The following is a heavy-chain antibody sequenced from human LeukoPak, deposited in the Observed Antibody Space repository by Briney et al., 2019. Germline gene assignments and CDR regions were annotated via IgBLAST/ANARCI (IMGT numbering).Heavy chain of an antibody. Sequence: GRSLRLSCAASGFTFSSYAMHWVRQAPGKGLEWVAVISYDGSNKYYADSVKGRFTISRDNSKNTLYLQMNSLRAEDTAVYYCARDGAQDQPPRALDYWGQGTLVTVSS. CDR1: GFTFSSYA. J-gene: IGHJ4*02. CDR2: ISYDGSNK. D-gene: IGHD2-2*01. CDR3: ARDGAQDQPPRALDY. V-gene: IGHV3-30-3*01.